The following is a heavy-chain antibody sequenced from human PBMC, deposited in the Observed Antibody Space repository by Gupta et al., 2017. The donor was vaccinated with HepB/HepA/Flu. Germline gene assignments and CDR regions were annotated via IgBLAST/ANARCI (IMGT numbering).Heavy chain of an antibody. CDR3: ARNYGDFSYYSGMDV. J-gene: IGHJ6*02. CDR2: TSFDGNNK. CDR1: GFTFSTFA. V-gene: IGHV3-30-3*01. Sequence: QVQLVESGGGVVQPGRSLRLSCAASGFTFSTFALPWVRQTPGKGLEWVAVTSFDGNNKYYADSVKGRLTISRDNSMNTLYLQMSSLRAEDSAVYYCARNYGDFSYYSGMDVWGQGTTVIVSS. D-gene: IGHD4-17*01.